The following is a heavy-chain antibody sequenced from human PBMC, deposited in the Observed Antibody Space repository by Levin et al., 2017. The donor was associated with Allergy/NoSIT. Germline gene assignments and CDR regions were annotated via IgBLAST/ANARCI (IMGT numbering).Heavy chain of an antibody. V-gene: IGHV4-4*02. CDR1: GGSISSSNW. CDR2: IYHSGST. CDR3: ARQRYYYGSGSYYNSEKYYFDY. J-gene: IGHJ4*02. Sequence: SETLSLTCAVSGGSISSSNWWSWVRQPPGKGLEWIGEIYHSGSTNYNPSLKSRVTISVDKSKNQFSLKLSSVTAADTAVYYCARQRYYYGSGSYYNSEKYYFDYWGQGTLVTISS. D-gene: IGHD3-10*01.